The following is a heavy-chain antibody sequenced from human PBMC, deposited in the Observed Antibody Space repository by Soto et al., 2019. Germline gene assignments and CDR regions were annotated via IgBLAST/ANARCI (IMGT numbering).Heavy chain of an antibody. D-gene: IGHD3-22*01. CDR1: GGSISSGGYY. CDR3: ARDGDSSGYYPFDY. J-gene: IGHJ4*02. Sequence: QVQLQESGPGLVKPSQTLSLTCTVSGGSISSGGYYWSWIRQHPGKGLEWIGYIYYSGSTYYNPSLESRVTIPVDTSKNQSSLKLSSVTAADTAVYYCARDGDSSGYYPFDYWGQGTLVTVSS. V-gene: IGHV4-31*03. CDR2: IYYSGST.